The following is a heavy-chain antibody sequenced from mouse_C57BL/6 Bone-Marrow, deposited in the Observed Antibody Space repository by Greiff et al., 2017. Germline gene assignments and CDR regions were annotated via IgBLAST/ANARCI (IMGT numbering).Heavy chain of an antibody. CDR1: GFTFSDFY. V-gene: IGHV7-1*01. CDR3: ARDAALRYPFAY. J-gene: IGHJ3*01. CDR2: SRNKANDYTT. Sequence: EVQGVESGGGLVQSGRSLRLSCATSGFTFSDFYMEWVRQAPGKGLEWIAASRNKANDYTTEYSASVKGRFIVSRDTSQSILYLQMNALRAEDTAIYYCARDAALRYPFAYWGQGTLVTVSA. D-gene: IGHD1-1*01.